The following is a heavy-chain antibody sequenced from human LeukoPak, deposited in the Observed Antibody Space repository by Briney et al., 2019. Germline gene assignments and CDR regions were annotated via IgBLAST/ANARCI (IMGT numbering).Heavy chain of an antibody. D-gene: IGHD4-17*01. V-gene: IGHV5-51*01. CDR3: ARQTTVTSPFDY. CDR2: IYPGDSDT. CDR1: GYSFTGYW. Sequence: GESLKISCKGSGYSFTGYWIGWVRPMPGKGLEWMGIIYPGDSDTRYSPSFQGQVTISADKSISTAYLRWSSLTASDTAIYYCARQTTVTSPFDYWGQGTLVTVSS. J-gene: IGHJ4*02.